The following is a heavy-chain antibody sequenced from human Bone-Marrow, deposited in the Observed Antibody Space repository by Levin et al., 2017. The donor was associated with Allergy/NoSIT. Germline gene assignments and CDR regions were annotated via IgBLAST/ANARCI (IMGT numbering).Heavy chain of an antibody. V-gene: IGHV3-21*01. D-gene: IGHD2-8*02. CDR2: ISSSGSDM. Sequence: PGGSLRLSCTVSGFTFSIYSINWVRQAPGKGLEWVSSISSSGSDMYSVDSVRGRFTISRDNAKNSLTLQMNSLRAEDTAVYYCARGIIGDVRVAHKEAFDIWGQGTMVSVSS. CDR3: ARGIIGDVRVAHKEAFDI. J-gene: IGHJ3*02. CDR1: GFTFSIYS.